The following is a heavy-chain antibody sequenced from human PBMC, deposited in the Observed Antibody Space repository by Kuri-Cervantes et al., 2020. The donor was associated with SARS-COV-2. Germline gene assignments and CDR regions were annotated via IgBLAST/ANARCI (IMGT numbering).Heavy chain of an antibody. D-gene: IGHD6-13*01. CDR3: VRHKAAAGIVAPD. Sequence: GGSLRLSCAASGFTFSNSDMNWVRQAPGKGLEWVSGVSWNGSRTHYADSVKGRFIISRDNSRSFLYQQMNSLRPEDMAVYYCVRHKAAAGIVAPDWGQGTLVTVSS. CDR1: GFTFSNSD. V-gene: IGHV3-19*01. J-gene: IGHJ4*02. CDR2: VSWNGSRT.